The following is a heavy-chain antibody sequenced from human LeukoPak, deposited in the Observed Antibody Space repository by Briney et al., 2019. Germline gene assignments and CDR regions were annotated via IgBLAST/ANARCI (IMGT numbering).Heavy chain of an antibody. J-gene: IGHJ6*02. CDR2: IYSGGDT. D-gene: IGHD3-3*02. V-gene: IGHV3-53*01. CDR1: GFTVSSQF. Sequence: GGSLRLSCAASGFTVSSQFMSWVRQAPGKGLEWVSIIYSGGDTYYADSVKGRFTIFRDNSKNTLSLQMKSLRAEDTAVYYCARHLIEGMDVWGQGTTVTVSS. CDR3: ARHLIEGMDV.